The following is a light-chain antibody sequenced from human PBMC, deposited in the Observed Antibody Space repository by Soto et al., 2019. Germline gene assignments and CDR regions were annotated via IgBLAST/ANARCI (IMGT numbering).Light chain of an antibody. CDR1: QSVSSN. Sequence: EIVMTQSPATLSVSPGERATLSCRASQSVSSNLAWYQQKPGQAPRLLIYGASNRATGIPDRFSGSGSGTDFTLTINRLEPEDFAMYFCQQYVSSPQTFGQGTKVDIK. V-gene: IGKV3-20*01. CDR2: GAS. CDR3: QQYVSSPQT. J-gene: IGKJ1*01.